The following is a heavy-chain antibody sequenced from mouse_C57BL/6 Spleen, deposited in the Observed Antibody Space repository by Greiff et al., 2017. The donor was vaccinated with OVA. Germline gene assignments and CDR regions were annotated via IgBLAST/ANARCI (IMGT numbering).Heavy chain of an antibody. D-gene: IGHD1-1*01. CDR3: ARGAYYYGSSPDY. J-gene: IGHJ2*01. Sequence: VQLQQPGAELVRPGTSVKLSCKASGYTFTSYWMHWVKQRPGQGLEWIGVIDPSASYTNYNQKFKGKATLTVDTSSSTAYMQLSSLTSEDSAVYYCARGAYYYGSSPDYWGQGTTLTVSS. CDR1: GYTFTSYW. CDR2: IDPSASYT. V-gene: IGHV1-59*01.